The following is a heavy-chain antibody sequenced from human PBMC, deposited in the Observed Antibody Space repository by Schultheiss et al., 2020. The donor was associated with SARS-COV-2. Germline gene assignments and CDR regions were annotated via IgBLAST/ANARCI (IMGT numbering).Heavy chain of an antibody. CDR1: GFTFSSYG. CDR3: AKEVRQLVQGPYYYYGMDV. Sequence: GGSLRLSCAASGFTFSSYGMHWVRQAPGKGLEWVSYISSSGSTIYYADSVKGRFTISRDNSKNTLYLQMNSLRAEDTAVYYCAKEVRQLVQGPYYYYGMDVWGQGTTVTVSS. V-gene: IGHV3-48*01. D-gene: IGHD6-6*01. J-gene: IGHJ6*02. CDR2: ISSSGSTI.